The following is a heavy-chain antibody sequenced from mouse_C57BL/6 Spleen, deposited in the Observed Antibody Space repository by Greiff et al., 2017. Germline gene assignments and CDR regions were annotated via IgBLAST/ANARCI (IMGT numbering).Heavy chain of an antibody. CDR1: GYTFTSYW. J-gene: IGHJ1*03. Sequence: VQLQQPGAELVMPGASVKLSCKASGYTFTSYWMHWVKQRPGQGLEWIGEIDPSDSYTNYNRKFKGKSTLTVDKSSSTAYMQLSSLTSEDSAVYYCAIQGDWHFDVWGTGTTVTVSS. V-gene: IGHV1-69*01. CDR2: IDPSDSYT. CDR3: AIQGDWHFDV.